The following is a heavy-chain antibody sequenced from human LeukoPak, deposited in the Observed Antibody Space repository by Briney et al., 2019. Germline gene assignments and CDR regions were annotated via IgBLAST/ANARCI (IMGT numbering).Heavy chain of an antibody. Sequence: GGSLRLSCAASGFTFSSYAMSWVRQAPGKGLEWVSAISGSGGSTYYADSVKGRFTISRDNSKNTLYLQMNSLRAEDTAVYYCATAPYYYDSSGSWGQGTLVTVSS. CDR3: ATAPYYYDSSGS. CDR1: GFTFSSYA. V-gene: IGHV3-23*01. J-gene: IGHJ4*02. D-gene: IGHD3-22*01. CDR2: ISGSGGST.